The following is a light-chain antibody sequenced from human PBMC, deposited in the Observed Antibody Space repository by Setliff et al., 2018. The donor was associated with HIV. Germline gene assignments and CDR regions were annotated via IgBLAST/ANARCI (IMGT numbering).Light chain of an antibody. V-gene: IGLV2-14*01. CDR3: SSYTSSSTDV. J-gene: IGLJ1*01. CDR1: SSDVGGYNC. CDR2: DVS. Sequence: QSALTQPASVSGSPGQSITIACTGTSSDVGGYNCVSWYQQHPGKAPKRMIYDVSKRPSGVSNRFSGSKSGNTASLTISGLKAEDEADYYCSSYTSSSTDVFGTGTKVTVL.